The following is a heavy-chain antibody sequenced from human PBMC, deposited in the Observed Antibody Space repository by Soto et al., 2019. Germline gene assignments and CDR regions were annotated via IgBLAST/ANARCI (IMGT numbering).Heavy chain of an antibody. Sequence: SETLSLTCAVYGGSFSGYYWSWIRQPPGKGLEWIGEINHSGSTNYNPSLKSRVTISVDTSKNQFSLMLSSVTAADTAVYYCARWDRVYWYFDLWGRGTLVTVSS. CDR2: INHSGST. D-gene: IGHD1-26*01. V-gene: IGHV4-34*01. CDR3: ARWDRVYWYFDL. J-gene: IGHJ2*01. CDR1: GGSFSGYY.